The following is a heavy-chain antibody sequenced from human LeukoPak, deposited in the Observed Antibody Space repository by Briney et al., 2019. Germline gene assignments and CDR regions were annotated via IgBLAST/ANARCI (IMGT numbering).Heavy chain of an antibody. D-gene: IGHD1-7*01. V-gene: IGHV3-20*04. CDR1: GFTFDDYG. J-gene: IGHJ6*03. CDR3: AKVPGTTFNYYYYYMDV. CDR2: INWNGGST. Sequence: GGSLRLSCAASGFTFDDYGMSWVRQAPGKGLEWVSGINWNGGSTGYADSVKGRFTISRDNSKNSLYLQTNSLRTEDTALYYCAKVPGTTFNYYYYYMDVWGKGTTVTVSS.